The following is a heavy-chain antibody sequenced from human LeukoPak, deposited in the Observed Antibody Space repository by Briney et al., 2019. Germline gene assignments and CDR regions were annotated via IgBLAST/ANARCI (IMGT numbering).Heavy chain of an antibody. CDR3: VRLSGGLGDGGVT. D-gene: IGHD3-10*01. V-gene: IGHV3-74*01. Sequence: PGGSLRLSCAASGFTFSSYWMHWVRQAPGKGLMWISRINTDGSSRTYADSVKGRFTISRDNAKNTLYLQMNSLRAEDTAVYYCVRLSGGLGDGGVTWGQGTLVTVSS. CDR2: INTDGSSR. CDR1: GFTFSSYW. J-gene: IGHJ5*02.